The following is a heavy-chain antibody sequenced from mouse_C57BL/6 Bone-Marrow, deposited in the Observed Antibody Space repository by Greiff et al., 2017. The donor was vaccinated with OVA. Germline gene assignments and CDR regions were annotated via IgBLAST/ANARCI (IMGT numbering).Heavy chain of an antibody. V-gene: IGHV1-81*01. Sequence: QVQLQQSGAELARPGASVKLSCKASGYTFTSYGISWVKQRPGQGLEWIGEIYPRRGNTYYNEKFKGKATLTADKSSSTAYMELRSLTSEDSAVYFCARIGTTVVATSDYWGQGTTLTVSS. CDR3: ARIGTTVVATSDY. CDR1: GYTFTSYG. J-gene: IGHJ2*01. CDR2: IYPRRGNT. D-gene: IGHD1-1*01.